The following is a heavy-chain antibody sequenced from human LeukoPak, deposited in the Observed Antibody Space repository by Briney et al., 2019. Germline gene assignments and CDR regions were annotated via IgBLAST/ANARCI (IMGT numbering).Heavy chain of an antibody. J-gene: IGHJ4*02. CDR1: GYTFTSYG. Sequence: GASEKVSCKASGYTFTSYGISWVRQAPGQGLEWMGWISAYNGNTNYAQKLQGRVTMTTDTSTSTAYMELRSLRSDDTAVYYCARVHGSGSYYLPDYWGQGTLVTVSS. CDR3: ARVHGSGSYYLPDY. V-gene: IGHV1-18*01. CDR2: ISAYNGNT. D-gene: IGHD3-10*01.